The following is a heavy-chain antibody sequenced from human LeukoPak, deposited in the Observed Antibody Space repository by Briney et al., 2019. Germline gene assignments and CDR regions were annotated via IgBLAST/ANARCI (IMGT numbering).Heavy chain of an antibody. J-gene: IGHJ3*02. V-gene: IGHV3-23*01. CDR3: ARGPYYDLWSDAFDI. CDR2: ISGSGGST. Sequence: GGSLGLSCAASGFTFSSYAMNWVRQAPGKGLEWVSSISGSGGSTSYADSVKGRFTISRDNSKNTLYLQMNSLRAEDTAVYYCARGPYYDLWSDAFDIWGQGTMVTVSS. CDR1: GFTFSSYA. D-gene: IGHD3-3*01.